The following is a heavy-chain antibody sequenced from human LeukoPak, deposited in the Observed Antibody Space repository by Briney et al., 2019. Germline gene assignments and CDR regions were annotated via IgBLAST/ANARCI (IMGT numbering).Heavy chain of an antibody. CDR1: GGSISSGSYY. Sequence: SETLSLTCTVSGGSISSGSYYWSWIRQPAGKGLEWIGRIYTSGSTNYNPSLKSRVTISVDTSKNQFSLKLSSVTAADTAVYYCARGGSEVTIFGVVISSFDYWGQGTLVTVSS. D-gene: IGHD3-3*01. J-gene: IGHJ4*02. V-gene: IGHV4-61*02. CDR3: ARGGSEVTIFGVVISSFDY. CDR2: IYTSGST.